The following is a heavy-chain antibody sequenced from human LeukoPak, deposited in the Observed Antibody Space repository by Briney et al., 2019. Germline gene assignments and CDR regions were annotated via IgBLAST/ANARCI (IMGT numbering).Heavy chain of an antibody. CDR2: IYYSGST. CDR3: ARGVSPAFDI. CDR1: GGSISSGGYY. Sequence: SETLSLTCTVSGGSISSGGYYWSWIRQHPGKGLEWIGYIYYSGSTYYNPSLKSRVTISVDRSKNQFSLKLSSVTAADTAVYYCARGVSPAFDIWGQGTMVTVSS. V-gene: IGHV4-31*03. J-gene: IGHJ3*02.